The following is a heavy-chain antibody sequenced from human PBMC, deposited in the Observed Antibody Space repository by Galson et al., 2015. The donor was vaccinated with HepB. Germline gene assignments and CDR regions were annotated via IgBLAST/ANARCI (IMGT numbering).Heavy chain of an antibody. CDR1: GFTFSDYY. CDR2: ISSSSSYT. D-gene: IGHD4-11*01. J-gene: IGHJ6*02. CDR3: ARAPMTTDFLNYYYYGMDV. Sequence: SLRLSCAASGFTFSDYYMSWIRQAPGKGLEWVSYISSSSSYTNYADSVKGRFTISRDNAKNSLYLQMNSLRAEDTAVYYCARAPMTTDFLNYYYYGMDVWGQGTTVTASS. V-gene: IGHV3-11*06.